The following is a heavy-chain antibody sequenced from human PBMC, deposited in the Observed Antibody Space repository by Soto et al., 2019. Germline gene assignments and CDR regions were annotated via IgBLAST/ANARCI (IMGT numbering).Heavy chain of an antibody. CDR3: AADKSRSGSSDY. CDR2: INHSGST. J-gene: IGHJ4*02. CDR1: GGSFSGYY. V-gene: IGHV4-34*01. Sequence: PSETLSLTCAVYGGSFSGYYWSWIRQPPGKGLEWIGEINHSGSTNYNPSLKSRVTIIRDMSTSTVYMELSSLRSEDTAVYYCAADKSRSGSSDYWGQGTLVTVSS. D-gene: IGHD1-26*01.